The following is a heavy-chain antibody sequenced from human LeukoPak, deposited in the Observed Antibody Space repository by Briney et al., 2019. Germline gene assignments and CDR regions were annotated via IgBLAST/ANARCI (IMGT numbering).Heavy chain of an antibody. D-gene: IGHD5-18*01. J-gene: IGHJ5*02. V-gene: IGHV1-69*05. CDR2: IIPIFGTA. CDR1: GGTFSSYA. Sequence: EASVKVSCKASGGTFSSYAISWVRQAPGQGLEWMGGIIPIFGTANYAQKFQGRVTITTDESTSTAYMELSSLRSEDTAVYYCARMAYGYGYGERSWFDPWGQGTLVTVSS. CDR3: ARMAYGYGYGERSWFDP.